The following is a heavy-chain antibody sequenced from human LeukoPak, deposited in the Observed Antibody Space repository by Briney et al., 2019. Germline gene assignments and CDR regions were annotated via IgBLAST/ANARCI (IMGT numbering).Heavy chain of an antibody. Sequence: GGSLRLSCAASGFTVSSNYMSWVRQAPGKGLEWDSVIYSGGSTYYADSVKGRFTISRDNSKNTLYLQMNSLRAEDTAVYYCAREKRYNYYDSSGYYYWGQGTLVTVSS. J-gene: IGHJ4*02. CDR1: GFTVSSNY. D-gene: IGHD3-22*01. CDR3: AREKRYNYYDSSGYYY. CDR2: IYSGGST. V-gene: IGHV3-66*01.